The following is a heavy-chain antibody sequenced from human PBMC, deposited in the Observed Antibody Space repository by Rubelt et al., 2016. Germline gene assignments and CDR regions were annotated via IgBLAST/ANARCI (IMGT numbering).Heavy chain of an antibody. D-gene: IGHD1-26*01. CDR1: SYS. Sequence: SYSMNWVRQAPGKGLEWVSYISSSSSTIYYADSVKGRFTISRDNAKNSLYLQMNSLRAEDTAVYYCARDWVSYSGSQGRWFDPWGQGTLVTVSS. V-gene: IGHV3-48*04. CDR3: ARDWVSYSGSQGRWFDP. J-gene: IGHJ5*02. CDR2: ISSSSSTI.